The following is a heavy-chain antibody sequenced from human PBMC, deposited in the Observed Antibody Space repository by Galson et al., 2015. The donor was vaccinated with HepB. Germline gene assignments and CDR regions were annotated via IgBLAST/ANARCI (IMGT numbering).Heavy chain of an antibody. CDR3: ASPSIAARHDYYGMDV. Sequence: QSGAEVKKPGESLKISCKGSGYSFTSYWIGWVRQMPGKGLEWMGIIYPGDSDTRYSPSFQGQVTISADKSISTAYLQWSSLKASDTAMYYCASPSIAARHDYYGMDVWGQGTTVTVSS. V-gene: IGHV5-51*01. D-gene: IGHD6-6*01. CDR1: GYSFTSYW. CDR2: IYPGDSDT. J-gene: IGHJ6*02.